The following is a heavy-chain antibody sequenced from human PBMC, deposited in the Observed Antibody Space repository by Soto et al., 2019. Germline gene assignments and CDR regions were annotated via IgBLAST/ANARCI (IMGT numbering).Heavy chain of an antibody. J-gene: IGHJ4*02. Sequence: QVQLVQSGAEVKKPGASVKVSCQASGYTFSNYGFSWVRQAPGQGLEWMGWISGYNGNTNYAERLQGRVTMTTDTSTSTAYMELKSLRYDDTAVYYCPREGQLGYWGQGTPVTVSS. CDR1: GYTFSNYG. CDR2: ISGYNGNT. V-gene: IGHV1-18*01. D-gene: IGHD6-6*01. CDR3: PREGQLGY.